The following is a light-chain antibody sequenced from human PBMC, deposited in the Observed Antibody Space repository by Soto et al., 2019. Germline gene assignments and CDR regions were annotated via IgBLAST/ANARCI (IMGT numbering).Light chain of an antibody. CDR2: DAS. J-gene: IGKJ2*01. CDR3: QQFGSSLYT. Sequence: EILLTQSPGTLSLSPGERATLSCRASQSVSSSYLAWYQQKPGQAPRLLIYDASSRATGIPDRFSGSGSGTDFTLTISRLEPEDFAVYYCQQFGSSLYTFGQGTKLEIK. V-gene: IGKV3-20*01. CDR1: QSVSSSY.